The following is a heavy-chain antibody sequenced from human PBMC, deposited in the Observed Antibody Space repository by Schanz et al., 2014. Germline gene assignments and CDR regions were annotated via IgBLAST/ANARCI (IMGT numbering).Heavy chain of an antibody. Sequence: VQLLESGGGLVQPGGSLRLSCAASGFTFNSYAMTWVRQAPGEGLEWVAVISYDGSNKYYADSTKDRIAIARNNSKNTLELQKNSLRTEDKAVYYCSKGPSHGDYDYCFDYWGQGTLVTVSS. J-gene: IGHJ4*02. V-gene: IGHV3-30*09. CDR1: GFTFNSYA. D-gene: IGHD3-22*01. CDR3: SKGPSHGDYDYCFDY. CDR2: ISYDGSNK.